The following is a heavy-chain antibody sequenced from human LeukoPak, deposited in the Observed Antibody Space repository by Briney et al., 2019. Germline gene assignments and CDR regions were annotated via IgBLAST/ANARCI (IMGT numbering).Heavy chain of an antibody. Sequence: PGVSLRLSCAASGLPFSSSWMHWVRHAPGKGLLWVARITNDGTSTTYAASVEGRFTISRDNDKNTLFLQMNSLRAEDTAVYYCARDLSPRNWGQGTLVTVSS. CDR3: ARDLSPRN. CDR1: GLPFSSSW. J-gene: IGHJ4*02. V-gene: IGHV3-74*01. CDR2: ITNDGTST.